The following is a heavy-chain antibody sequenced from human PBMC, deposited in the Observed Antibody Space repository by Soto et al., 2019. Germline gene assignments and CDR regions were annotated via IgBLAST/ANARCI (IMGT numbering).Heavy chain of an antibody. V-gene: IGHV4-59*01. CDR2: IFYSGST. D-gene: IGHD3-10*01. CDR1: GGSIRFYY. J-gene: IGHJ4*02. CDR3: AREGLWFGDYEAY. Sequence: ETLSLTCTVSGGSIRFYYWSWIRQPPGKGLEWIGYIFYSGSTKYNPSLKSRVSISVDTSKNQFSLKLSSVSVADTAVYYCAREGLWFGDYEAYWGQGARVTVSS.